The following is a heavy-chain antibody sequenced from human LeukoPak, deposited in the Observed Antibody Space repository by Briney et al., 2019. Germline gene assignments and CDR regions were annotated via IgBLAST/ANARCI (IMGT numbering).Heavy chain of an antibody. CDR1: GFTFSSFA. CDR3: ARDERLLSFLK. V-gene: IGHV3-23*01. J-gene: IGHJ4*02. D-gene: IGHD3-3*01. Sequence: GGSLRLSCAASGFTFSSFAMSWVRQAPEKGLEWVSSISGFAGSIYYADSVKGRFTISRDNSKNTLYLLMTSLRAEDTAIYYCARDERLLSFLKWGQGTLVTVSS. CDR2: ISGFAGSI.